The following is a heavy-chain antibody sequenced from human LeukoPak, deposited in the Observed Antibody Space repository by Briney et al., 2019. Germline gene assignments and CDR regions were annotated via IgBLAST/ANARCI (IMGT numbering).Heavy chain of an antibody. CDR2: IYHSRST. CDR3: ARVLYYYDSSGYPFDY. Sequence: NASETLFLTCTVSGYSISSGYYWGWIRQPPGKGLEWIGSIYHSRSTYYNPSLKSRVTISVDTSKNQFSLKLSSVTAADTAVYYCARVLYYYDSSGYPFDYWGQGTLVTVSS. D-gene: IGHD3-22*01. V-gene: IGHV4-38-2*02. J-gene: IGHJ4*02. CDR1: GYSISSGYY.